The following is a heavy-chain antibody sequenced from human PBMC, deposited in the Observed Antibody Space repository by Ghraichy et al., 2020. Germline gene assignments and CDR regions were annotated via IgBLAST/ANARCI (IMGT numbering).Heavy chain of an antibody. CDR2: IYHSGST. Sequence: SETLSLTCAVSGGSISSSNWWSWVRQPPGKGLEWIGEIYHSGSTNYNPSLKSRVTISVDKSKNQFSLKLSSVTAADTAVYYCARSEVTTSLSYYYYMDVWGKGTTVTVSS. J-gene: IGHJ6*03. CDR3: ARSEVTTSLSYYYYMDV. CDR1: GGSISSSNW. V-gene: IGHV4-4*02. D-gene: IGHD4-11*01.